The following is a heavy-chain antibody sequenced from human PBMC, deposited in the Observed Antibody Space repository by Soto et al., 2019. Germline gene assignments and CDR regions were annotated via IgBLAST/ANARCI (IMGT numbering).Heavy chain of an antibody. D-gene: IGHD3-3*01. V-gene: IGHV3-11*03. CDR1: GFTFSDYY. CDR2: ISSSSSYT. Sequence: RLSCAASGFTFSDYYMSWIRQAPGKGLEWVSYISSSSSYTNYADSVKGRFTISRDNAKNSLYLQMNSLRAEDTAVYYCASHGTMGAFDIWGQGTMVTVSS. J-gene: IGHJ3*02. CDR3: ASHGTMGAFDI.